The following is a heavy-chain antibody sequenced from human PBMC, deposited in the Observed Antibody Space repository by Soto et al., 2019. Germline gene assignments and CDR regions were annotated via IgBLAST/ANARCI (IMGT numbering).Heavy chain of an antibody. CDR3: AKVIHRVGNYGDAFDI. CDR1: GFTFDDYA. V-gene: IGHV3-9*01. CDR2: ISWNSGSI. Sequence: EVQLVESGGGLVQPGRSLRLSCAASGFTFDDYAMHWVRQAPGKGLEWVSGISWNSGSIGYADSVKGRFTISRDNXKXXLYLQMNSLRAEDTALYYCAKVIHRVGNYGDAFDIWGQGTMVTVSS. J-gene: IGHJ3*02. D-gene: IGHD1-7*01.